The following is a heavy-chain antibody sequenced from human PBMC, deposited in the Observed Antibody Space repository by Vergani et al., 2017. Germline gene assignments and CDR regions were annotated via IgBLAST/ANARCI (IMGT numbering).Heavy chain of an antibody. V-gene: IGHV3-11*01. CDR3: AGDHDYCYGMDV. Sequence: QVQLVESGGGLVKPGGSLRLSCAASGFTFSDYYMSWIRQAPGKGLEWVSYISSGGSTIYYADSVKGRFTISRDNAKNSLCLQMNRLRAEDTAVYYCAGDHDYCYGMDVWGQGTTVTVSS. CDR1: GFTFSDYY. CDR2: ISSGGSTI. J-gene: IGHJ6*02.